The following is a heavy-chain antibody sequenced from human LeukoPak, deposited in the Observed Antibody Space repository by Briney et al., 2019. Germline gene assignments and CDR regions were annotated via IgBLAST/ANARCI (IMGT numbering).Heavy chain of an antibody. D-gene: IGHD1-1*01. Sequence: GGSLRLSCSASGFTFSSVWMLGFRQAPGKGGVGLASIKYYESEIHYVDSVKGRFTISRDKAKNSLYLQMTRLRDEDTAVYFCVRVTTKGYFHYWGQGSVVSVSS. V-gene: IGHV3-7*03. J-gene: IGHJ4*02. CDR2: IKYYESEI. CDR1: GFTFSSVW. CDR3: VRVTTKGYFHY.